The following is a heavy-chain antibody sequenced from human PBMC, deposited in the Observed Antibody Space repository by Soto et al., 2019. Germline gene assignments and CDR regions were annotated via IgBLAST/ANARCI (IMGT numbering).Heavy chain of an antibody. V-gene: IGHV1-8*01. J-gene: IGHJ5*02. CDR3: ARERSAAGTGWFPP. D-gene: IGHD6-13*01. CDR1: GYTFTSYD. Sequence: QVQLVQSGAEVKKPGASVKVSCKASGYTFTSYDINWVRQATGQGLEWMGWMNPNSGNTAYAQKFQGRVTMTRNTSISTAYMELSSLRSEDTAVYYCARERSAAGTGWFPPWGQGTLVTVSS. CDR2: MNPNSGNT.